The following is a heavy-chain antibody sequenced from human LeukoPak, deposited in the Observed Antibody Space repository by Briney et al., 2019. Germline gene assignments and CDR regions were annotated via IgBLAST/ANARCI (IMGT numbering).Heavy chain of an antibody. CDR3: ARLYYDILTGYRPIDY. CDR2: IYYSGST. D-gene: IGHD3-9*01. Sequence: SETLSPTCTVSGGSISSSSYYWGWIRQPPGKGLEWIGSIYYSGSTYYNPSLKSRVTISVDTSKNQFSLKLSSVTAADTAVYYCARLYYDILTGYRPIDYWGQGTLVTVSS. V-gene: IGHV4-39*01. CDR1: GGSISSSSYY. J-gene: IGHJ4*02.